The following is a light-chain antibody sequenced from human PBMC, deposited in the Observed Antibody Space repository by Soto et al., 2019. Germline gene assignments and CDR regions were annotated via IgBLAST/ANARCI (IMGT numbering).Light chain of an antibody. V-gene: IGKV3-20*01. CDR3: QQYGTSPFT. Sequence: EIVLTQSPDTLSLSPGERATLSCSASQSVSSNYVAWYQQKPGQAPRLLTHGSSSRATGVPDRFSGRGSGTTCTRVISRLEPEDFAVYYCQQYGTSPFTFGQGTKVDIK. CDR2: GSS. J-gene: IGKJ2*01. CDR1: QSVSSNY.